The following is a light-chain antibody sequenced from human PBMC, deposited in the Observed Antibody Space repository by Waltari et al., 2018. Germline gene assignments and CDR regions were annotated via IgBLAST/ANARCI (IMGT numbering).Light chain of an antibody. Sequence: SYELTQPPSVSVSLGQAARISCSGDALPKKYVHWYQQKSGQAPVLVIHEDSKRHSGIPEIFSGSSSGTMATLTITGAQVEDEADYYFYSADSSGNHRLFGGGTKLTVL. CDR2: EDS. CDR1: ALPKKY. CDR3: YSADSSGNHRL. J-gene: IGLJ3*02. V-gene: IGLV3-10*01.